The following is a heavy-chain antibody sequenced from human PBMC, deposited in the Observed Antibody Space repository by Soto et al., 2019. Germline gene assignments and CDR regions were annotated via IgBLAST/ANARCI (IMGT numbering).Heavy chain of an antibody. CDR3: SRGDSSWVNWFDP. D-gene: IGHD6-19*01. CDR2: INPTTGAT. Sequence: QAQLVQSGAEVKKPGASVKVSCQASGYTFTDQYLHWVRKAPGEGLEWMGWINPTTGATRYAQKFQGRVTMTRDTSMSTAYVEMRSLRPDDTAVYYCSRGDSSWVNWFDPWGQGTLVTVSS. J-gene: IGHJ5*02. CDR1: GYTFTDQY. V-gene: IGHV1-2*02.